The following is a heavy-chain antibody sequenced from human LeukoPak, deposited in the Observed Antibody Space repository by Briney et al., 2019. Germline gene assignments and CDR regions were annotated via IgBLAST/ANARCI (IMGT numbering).Heavy chain of an antibody. V-gene: IGHV1-2*02. J-gene: IGHJ6*02. Sequence: GASVKVSCKPSGYTFTGYYMQWVRQAPGQGLEWMGWINPDSGGTTYAQKLQGRVTMTTDTSTSTAYMELRSLRSDDTAVYYCARVRDRRYYGMDVWGQGTTVTVSS. CDR1: GYTFTGYY. CDR3: ARVRDRRYYGMDV. CDR2: INPDSGGT.